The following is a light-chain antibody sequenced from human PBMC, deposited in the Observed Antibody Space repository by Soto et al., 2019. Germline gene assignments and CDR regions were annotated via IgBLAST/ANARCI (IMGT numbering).Light chain of an antibody. CDR2: GAS. CDR1: QSVSSNY. V-gene: IGKV3-20*01. J-gene: IGKJ1*01. CDR3: QQYGGSPRT. Sequence: EIVLTQSPGTLSLSPGERATLSCRASQSVSSNYLAWYQQKPGQAPRLLIYGASSRATGIPDRFGGSGSGTEFTLTISRLEPEDFAVYYCQQYGGSPRTFGQGTKVEIK.